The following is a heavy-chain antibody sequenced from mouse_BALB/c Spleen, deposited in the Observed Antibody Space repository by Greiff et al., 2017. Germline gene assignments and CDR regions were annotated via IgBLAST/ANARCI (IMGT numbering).Heavy chain of an antibody. CDR3: TRGPYGNYEAY. CDR2: ISSGGSYT. V-gene: IGHV5-6-4*01. Sequence: EVKLVESGGGLVKPGGSLKLSCAASGFTFSSYTMSWVRQTPEKRLEWVATISSGGSYTYYPDSVKGRFTISRDNAKNTLYLQMSSLKSEDTAMYYCTRGPYGNYEAYWGQGTLVTVSA. CDR1: GFTFSSYT. J-gene: IGHJ3*01. D-gene: IGHD2-1*01.